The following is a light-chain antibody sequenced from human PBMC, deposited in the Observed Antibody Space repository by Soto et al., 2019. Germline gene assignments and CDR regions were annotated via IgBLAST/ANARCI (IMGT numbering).Light chain of an antibody. CDR2: GAS. Sequence: IVMTQSPATLSVSPGERATLSCRASQSVSSNLAWYQQKPGQAPRLLIYGASTRATGIPARFSGSGSGTEFTLTISSLQSEDFVVYYCQQYSNWPPAWTFGQGTKVDIK. CDR1: QSVSSN. V-gene: IGKV3-15*01. J-gene: IGKJ1*01. CDR3: QQYSNWPPAWT.